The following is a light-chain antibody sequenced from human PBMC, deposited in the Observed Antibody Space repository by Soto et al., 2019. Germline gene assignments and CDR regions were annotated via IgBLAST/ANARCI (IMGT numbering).Light chain of an antibody. V-gene: IGKV1-39*01. Sequence: DIQMTQSPSSLSASVGDRVTITWRASQSISNSLHWYQQKQGKSPNRLIYDAATVQSGVPSRFSCSSSRTDFTLTIISLVLEEVAPDYCQQSDLINWFAFSPGTKLEI. CDR3: QQSDLINWFA. CDR2: DAA. CDR1: QSISNS. J-gene: IGKJ2*01.